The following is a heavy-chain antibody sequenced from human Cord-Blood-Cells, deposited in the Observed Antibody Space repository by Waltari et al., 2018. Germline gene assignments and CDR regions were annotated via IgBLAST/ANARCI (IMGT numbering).Heavy chain of an antibody. Sequence: EVQLVESGGGLVKPGGSLRLSCAASGFTFSNAWMSWVRQAPGKGLERVGRIKSKTDGGTTDYAAPVKGRFTISRDDSKNTLYLQMNSLKTEDTAVYYCTTEEYYSSSWYAFDIWGQGTMVTVSS. CDR2: IKSKTDGGTT. J-gene: IGHJ3*02. CDR1: GFTFSNAW. D-gene: IGHD6-13*01. CDR3: TTEEYYSSSWYAFDI. V-gene: IGHV3-15*01.